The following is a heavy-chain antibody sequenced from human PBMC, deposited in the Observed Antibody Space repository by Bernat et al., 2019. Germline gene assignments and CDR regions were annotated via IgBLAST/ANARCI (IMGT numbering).Heavy chain of an antibody. Sequence: QVQLQESGPGLVKPSQTLSLTCTVSGGSISSGSYYWSWIRQPAGKGLEWIGRIYTSGSTNYNPSLKSRVTISVDTSTNQFSLKLSSVTAADTAVYYCAREYTVTTLDSENQNNWGQGTLVTVSS. CDR2: IYTSGST. CDR3: AREYTVTTLDSENQNN. V-gene: IGHV4-61*02. CDR1: GGSISSGSYY. J-gene: IGHJ4*02. D-gene: IGHD4-17*01.